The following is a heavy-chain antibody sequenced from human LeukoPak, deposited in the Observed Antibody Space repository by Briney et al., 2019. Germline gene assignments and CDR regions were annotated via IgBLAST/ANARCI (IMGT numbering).Heavy chain of an antibody. CDR1: GFTFSSYS. V-gene: IGHV3-48*01. J-gene: IGHJ4*02. Sequence: GGSLRLSCAASGFTFSSYSMNWVRQAPGKGLEWVSYITSGSTTIYYADSVQGRFAISRDNAKNSLFLRMNSLRAEDTAVYFCARVRVGGDFDSWGQGTLLTVSS. CDR3: ARVRVGGDFDS. D-gene: IGHD1-26*01. CDR2: ITSGSTTI.